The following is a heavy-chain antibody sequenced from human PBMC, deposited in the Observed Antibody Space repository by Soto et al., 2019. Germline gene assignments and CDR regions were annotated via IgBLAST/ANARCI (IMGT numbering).Heavy chain of an antibody. J-gene: IGHJ4*02. CDR2: ISYSGNNK. CDR3: ARTPETSGYYYYFDY. CDR1: GFTFSYYA. Sequence: QVQLVESGGSVVQPGRSLRLSCAASGFTFSYYAMHWVRQAPGKGLEWVALISYSGNNKYYADSVKGRFTISRDNSENTLYLQMNSLGAEDTAIYYCARTPETSGYYYYFDYWGQGTLITVSS. V-gene: IGHV3-30-3*01. D-gene: IGHD3-22*01.